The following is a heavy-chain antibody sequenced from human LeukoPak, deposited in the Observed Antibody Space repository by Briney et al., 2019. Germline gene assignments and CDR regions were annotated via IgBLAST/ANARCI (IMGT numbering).Heavy chain of an antibody. CDR2: IFPSGGEI. J-gene: IGHJ4*02. CDR3: TREQDREAAATVVGDN. Sequence: GGSLRLSCAASGFTFSTFAMIWVRQPPGKGLEWVSSIFPSGGEIHYADSVRGRFTISRDNSKSILSLQMNSLRAEDTAVYYCTREQDREAAATVVGDNWGQGTLVTVSS. CDR1: GFTFSTFA. D-gene: IGHD4-23*01. V-gene: IGHV3-23*01.